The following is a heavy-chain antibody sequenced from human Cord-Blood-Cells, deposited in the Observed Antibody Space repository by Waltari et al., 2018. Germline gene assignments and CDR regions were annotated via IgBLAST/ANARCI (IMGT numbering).Heavy chain of an antibody. Sequence: QVQLVQSGAEVKKPGASVKVSCKVSGYTLTELSMHWVRQAPGKGLEWMGGFGPEDGETNYAPKCPGRVTMTEDTSTDTAYLEPNSLRSEDTAVYFCATDSSMVAATLGAFDIWGQGTMVTVSS. J-gene: IGHJ3*02. V-gene: IGHV1-24*01. CDR1: GYTLTELS. CDR3: ATDSSMVAATLGAFDI. CDR2: FGPEDGET. D-gene: IGHD2-15*01.